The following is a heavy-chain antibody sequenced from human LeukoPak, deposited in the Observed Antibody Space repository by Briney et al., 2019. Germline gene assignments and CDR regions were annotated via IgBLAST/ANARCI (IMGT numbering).Heavy chain of an antibody. D-gene: IGHD2-8*01. CDR2: INGRGST. CDR1: GPSIGNYY. CDR3: ACINTWFDS. Sequence: SETLSLICTVSGPSIGNYYWSWIRQPPGKGLEWIGYINGRGSTNYNPSLKSRVTMSADASKNQFSLKLSSVTAADTAVYYCACINTWFDSWGQGTLVTVSS. J-gene: IGHJ5*01. V-gene: IGHV4-59*01.